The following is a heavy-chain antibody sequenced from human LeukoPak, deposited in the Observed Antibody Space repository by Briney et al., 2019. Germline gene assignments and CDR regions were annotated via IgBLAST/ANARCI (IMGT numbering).Heavy chain of an antibody. CDR2: MNPNSGNT. CDR3: ARSLVAVAGDFDY. J-gene: IGHJ4*02. V-gene: IGHV1-8*01. Sequence: ASVKVSCKASGYTFTSYDINWVRQATGQGLEWMGWMNPNSGNTGYAQKFQGRVTMTRNTSISTAYMELSGLRSEDTAVYYCARSLVAVAGDFDYWGQGTLVTVSS. D-gene: IGHD6-19*01. CDR1: GYTFTSYD.